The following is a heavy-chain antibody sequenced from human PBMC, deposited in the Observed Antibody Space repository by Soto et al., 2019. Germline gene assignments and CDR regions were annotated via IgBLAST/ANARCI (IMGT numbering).Heavy chain of an antibody. D-gene: IGHD5-18*01. J-gene: IGHJ4*02. CDR3: ARDLTSNTAMAYYFDY. CDR2: ISSSSSYI. CDR1: GFNFSSYS. V-gene: IGHV3-21*06. Sequence: GGSLRLSCAASGFNFSSYSMDWVRQAPGKGLEWVSSISSSSSYIYYADSLKGRFTISRDNAKNSLYLQMNSLRAEDTAVYYCARDLTSNTAMAYYFDYWGQGTLVTVSS.